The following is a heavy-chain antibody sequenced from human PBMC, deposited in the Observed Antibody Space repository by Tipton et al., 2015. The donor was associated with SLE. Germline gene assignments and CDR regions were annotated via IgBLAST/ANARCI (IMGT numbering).Heavy chain of an antibody. V-gene: IGHV4-39*07. Sequence: TLSLTCTVSGGSISSSSYYWGWIRQPPGKGLEWIGSIYYSGSTYYNPSLKSRVTISVDTSKNQFSLKLSSVTAADTAVYYCARGATHHYYYGMDVWGQGTTVTVSS. J-gene: IGHJ6*02. CDR2: IYYSGST. CDR3: ARGATHHYYYGMDV. CDR1: GGSISSSSYY.